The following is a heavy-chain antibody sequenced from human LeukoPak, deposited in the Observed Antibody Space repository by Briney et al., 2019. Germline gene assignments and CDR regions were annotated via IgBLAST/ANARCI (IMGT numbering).Heavy chain of an antibody. Sequence: AGESLKISCKGSGYSFTSYWIGWVRQMPGKGLEWMGIIDPGDSDTRYSPSFQGQVTISADKSISTAYLQWSSLKASDTAMYYCARPSSGSGLEFDYWGQGTLVTVSS. CDR2: IDPGDSDT. V-gene: IGHV5-51*01. J-gene: IGHJ4*02. CDR1: GYSFTSYW. CDR3: ARPSSGSGLEFDY. D-gene: IGHD6-19*01.